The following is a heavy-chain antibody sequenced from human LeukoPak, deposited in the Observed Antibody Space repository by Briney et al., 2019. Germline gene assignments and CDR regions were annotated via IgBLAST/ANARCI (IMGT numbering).Heavy chain of an antibody. Sequence: PGGSLRLSCGASGFTFSTYALTWVRQAPGKGLEWVSTIGGSGGVTYYADSVKGRFTISRDNSKNTLYLQMNSLRAEDTAVYYCAKDGRGGDCTSASCTNWFGPWGQGTLVTVSS. D-gene: IGHD2-2*01. V-gene: IGHV3-23*01. CDR3: AKDGRGGDCTSASCTNWFGP. CDR2: IGGSGGVT. CDR1: GFTFSTYA. J-gene: IGHJ5*02.